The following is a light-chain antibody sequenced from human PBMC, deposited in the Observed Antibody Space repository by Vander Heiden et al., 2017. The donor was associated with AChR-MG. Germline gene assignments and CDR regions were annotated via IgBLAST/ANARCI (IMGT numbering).Light chain of an antibody. CDR1: SSNVGSNS. V-gene: IGLV1-44*01. Sequence: QSVLTQPPSASGTPGQRVTISCSGSSSNVGSNSVNWYQQHPGTAPKLLIYSNHQRPSGVPDRFSGSKSGTSASLAISGLQSEDEADYYCAAWDGSLNGVLFGGGTKLTVL. J-gene: IGLJ2*01. CDR3: AAWDGSLNGVL. CDR2: SNH.